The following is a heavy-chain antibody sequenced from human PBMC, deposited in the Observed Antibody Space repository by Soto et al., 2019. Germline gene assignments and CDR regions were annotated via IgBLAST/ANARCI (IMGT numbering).Heavy chain of an antibody. Sequence: PSETLSLTCTFSGSSINSSGYYCSWIRQPPGKGLQWIGSMFYGVSTYYNPSLKSRVTVSVDTSKNQFSLNLRSVTAADTAVYYCARLPSRHLVDYWGQGTLVTVSS. V-gene: IGHV4-39*01. CDR2: MFYGVST. CDR1: GSSINSSGYY. D-gene: IGHD3-3*02. CDR3: ARLPSRHLVDY. J-gene: IGHJ4*02.